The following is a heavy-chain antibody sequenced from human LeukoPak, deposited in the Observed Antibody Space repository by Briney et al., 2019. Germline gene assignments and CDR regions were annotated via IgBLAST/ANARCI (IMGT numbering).Heavy chain of an antibody. CDR3: ARGLYYDFWSGYYQN. J-gene: IGHJ4*02. D-gene: IGHD3-3*01. CDR2: IYHSGST. Sequence: PSGTLSLTCAVSGGSISSSNWWSWVRQPPGKGLEWLGEIYHSGSTNYNPSLKSRVTISVDKSKNQFSLKLSSVTAADTAVYYCARGLYYDFWSGYYQNWGQGTLVTVSS. CDR1: GGSISSSNW. V-gene: IGHV4-4*02.